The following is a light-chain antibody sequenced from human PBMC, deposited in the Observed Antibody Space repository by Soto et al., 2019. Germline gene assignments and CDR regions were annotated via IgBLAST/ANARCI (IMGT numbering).Light chain of an antibody. Sequence: QSALTQPRSVSGSPGQSVTISCTGTSSDIGRFNYVSWYQQHPGKAPKLMIYDVNKRPSGVPDRFSGSKSGNSASLTISGLQAEDEADFYCCPYAGNSVYVFGTGTKLTVL. CDR3: CPYAGNSVYV. CDR1: SSDIGRFNY. J-gene: IGLJ1*01. CDR2: DVN. V-gene: IGLV2-11*01.